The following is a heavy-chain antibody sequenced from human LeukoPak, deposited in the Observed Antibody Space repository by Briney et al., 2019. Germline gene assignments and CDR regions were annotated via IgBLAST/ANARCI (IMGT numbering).Heavy chain of an antibody. Sequence: ASVKVSCKASGYTFTSYAMNWVRQAPGQGLEWMEWINTNTGNPTYAQGFTGRFVFSLDTSVSTAYLQISSLKAEDTAVYYCARDRADYYDSSGYPDYWGQGTLVTVSS. CDR3: ARDRADYYDSSGYPDY. CDR1: GYTFTSYA. J-gene: IGHJ4*02. V-gene: IGHV7-4-1*02. D-gene: IGHD3-22*01. CDR2: INTNTGNP.